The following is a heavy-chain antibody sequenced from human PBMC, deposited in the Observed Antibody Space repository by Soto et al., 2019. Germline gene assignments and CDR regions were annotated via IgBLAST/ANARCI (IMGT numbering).Heavy chain of an antibody. V-gene: IGHV5-51*01. CDR3: ARPRGDSYYYYFYGMDV. CDR1: GYSFTSYW. CDR2: IYPGDSDT. D-gene: IGHD2-21*02. Sequence: GESLKISCKGSGYSFTSYWIGWVRQMPGKGLEWMGIIYPGDSDTRYSPSFQGQVTISADKSISTAYLQWSSLKASDTAMYYCARPRGDSYYYYFYGMDVWGQGTTVTVSS. J-gene: IGHJ6*02.